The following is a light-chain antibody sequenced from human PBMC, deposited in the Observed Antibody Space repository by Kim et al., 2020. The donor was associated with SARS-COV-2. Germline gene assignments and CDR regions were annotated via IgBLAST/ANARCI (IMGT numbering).Light chain of an antibody. CDR2: ANS. V-gene: IGLV1-40*01. Sequence: QSVLTQPPSVSGAPGKRVTISCTGCSSNLGAGYDVNWYQQLPGTVPKLLIYANSNRPSGVPGRFSGSKSGSSASLAITGLQAEDETDYYCQSYDSSLIGYVFGTGTKFTVL. J-gene: IGLJ1*01. CDR1: SSNLGAGYD. CDR3: QSYDSSLIGYV.